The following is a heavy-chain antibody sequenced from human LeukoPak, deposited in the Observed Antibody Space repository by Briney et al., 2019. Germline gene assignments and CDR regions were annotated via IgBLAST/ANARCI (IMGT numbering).Heavy chain of an antibody. CDR2: IYPNSCGT. J-gene: IGHJ4*02. Sequence: GASVNVSCKASGYTFTRYYMHWVRQAPGQGLDWMGWIYPNSCGTNYAYKFQGRVTMTRDTSISTACMELSRLSADEPAVYYCARGTGYSSPFDYWGQGTLVTVSS. D-gene: IGHD6-13*01. V-gene: IGHV1-2*02. CDR1: GYTFTRYY. CDR3: ARGTGYSSPFDY.